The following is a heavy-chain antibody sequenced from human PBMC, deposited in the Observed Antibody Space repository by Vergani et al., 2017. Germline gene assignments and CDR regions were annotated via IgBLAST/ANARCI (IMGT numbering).Heavy chain of an antibody. CDR2: IWYDGSNK. Sequence: QVQLVESGGGVVQPGRSLRLSCAASGFTFSSYGMHWVRQAPGKGLEWVAVIWYDGSNKYYAYSVKGRFTISRDNSKNTLYLQMNSRRAEDTAVYYCARGRGGLIGGYWGQGTLVTVSS. CDR3: ARGRGGLIGGY. CDR1: GFTFSSYG. D-gene: IGHD4-23*01. V-gene: IGHV3-33*01. J-gene: IGHJ4*02.